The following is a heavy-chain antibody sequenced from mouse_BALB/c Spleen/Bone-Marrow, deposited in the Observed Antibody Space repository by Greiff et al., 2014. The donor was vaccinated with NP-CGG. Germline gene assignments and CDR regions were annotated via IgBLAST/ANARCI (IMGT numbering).Heavy chain of an antibody. CDR3: ARDYYYGAMDY. J-gene: IGHJ4*01. CDR2: SRNKANDYTT. V-gene: IGHV7-1*02. D-gene: IGHD1-1*01. CDR1: GFTFSDFY. Sequence: VQLKQSGGGLVQPGGSLRLSCAPSGFTFSDFYMEWVRQPPGKRLEWIAASRNKANDYTTEYSASVKGRFIVSRDTSQSILYLKMNALRAEDTAIYYCARDYYYGAMDYWGQGTSVTVSS.